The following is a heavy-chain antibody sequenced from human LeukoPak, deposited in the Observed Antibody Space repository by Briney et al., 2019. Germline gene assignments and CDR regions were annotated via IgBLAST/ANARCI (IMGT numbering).Heavy chain of an antibody. V-gene: IGHV1-46*01. J-gene: IGHJ4*02. Sequence: GASVKVSCKASGYTFTSYYMHWVRQSPGQGLEWMGIINPSGGSTSYAQKFQGRVTMTRDMSTSTVYMELSSLRSEDTAVYYCARDWVYEGYYYDSNTFDYWGQGTLVTVSS. CDR1: GYTFTSYY. D-gene: IGHD3-22*01. CDR2: INPSGGST. CDR3: ARDWVYEGYYYDSNTFDY.